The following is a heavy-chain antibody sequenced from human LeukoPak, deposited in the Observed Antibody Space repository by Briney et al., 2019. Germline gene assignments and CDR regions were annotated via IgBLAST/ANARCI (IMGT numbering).Heavy chain of an antibody. D-gene: IGHD6-6*01. V-gene: IGHV3-53*03. Sequence: GGSLRLSCAASGFTVISNYMSWVRQPPGRSPEWVAFIYSSGSTYYAESAEGRFTISRDSSKNTLYLEMTSLRVEDTAVYYCTRAEFSNSFDDWGQGTLVIVSS. CDR2: IYSSGST. CDR3: TRAEFSNSFDD. CDR1: GFTVISNY. J-gene: IGHJ4*02.